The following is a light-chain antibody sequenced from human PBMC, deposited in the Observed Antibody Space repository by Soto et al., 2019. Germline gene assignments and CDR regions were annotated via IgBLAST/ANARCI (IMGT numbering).Light chain of an antibody. J-gene: IGKJ1*01. CDR3: QNFDSAPQT. CDR1: QSISSY. CDR2: AAS. Sequence: QMTQSPSSLSASVGDRVTITCRASQSISSYLNWYQQKPGKAPKLLIYAASSLQSGVPYRFRGGGSGTEFTLTISRLQPEDVATYYCQNFDSAPQTFGQGTKVDIK. V-gene: IGKV1-39*01.